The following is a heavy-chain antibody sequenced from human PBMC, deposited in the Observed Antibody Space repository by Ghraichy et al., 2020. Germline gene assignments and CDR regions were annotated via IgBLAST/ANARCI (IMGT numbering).Heavy chain of an antibody. Sequence: GGSLRLSCAASGFTFSNYAMSWVRQAPGKGLEWVSALSGSGGSTYYADSVKGRFTISRDNSKNTLYLQMNSLRAEDTAVYYCAKKVDIVLVVAATPYDSWGQGTLVTVSS. CDR3: AKKVDIVLVVAATPYDS. V-gene: IGHV3-23*01. J-gene: IGHJ4*02. CDR1: GFTFSNYA. CDR2: LSGSGGST. D-gene: IGHD2-15*01.